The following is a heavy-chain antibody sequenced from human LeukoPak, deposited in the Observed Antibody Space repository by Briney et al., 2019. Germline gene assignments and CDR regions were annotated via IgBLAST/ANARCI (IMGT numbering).Heavy chain of an antibody. CDR1: GGSISSVGYY. J-gene: IGHJ4*02. Sequence: PSETLSLTCTVSGGSISSVGYYWSWIRQHPGKGLEWIGYIYYTGSTYYNPSLESRVTISVDTSKNQFSLTVRSVTAADTAVYYCARDFASGRDGPFDYWGQGTLVTVSS. D-gene: IGHD6-19*01. V-gene: IGHV4-31*03. CDR3: ARDFASGRDGPFDY. CDR2: IYYTGST.